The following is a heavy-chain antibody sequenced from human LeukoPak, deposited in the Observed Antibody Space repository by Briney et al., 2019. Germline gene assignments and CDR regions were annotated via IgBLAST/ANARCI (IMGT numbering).Heavy chain of an antibody. J-gene: IGHJ3*02. CDR2: IKQDEGER. CDR1: GFTFSSYW. D-gene: IGHD6-19*01. CDR3: ARDRSGYSSGWALDAFDI. Sequence: GGSLRLSCAASGFTFSSYWMGWIRQAPGKGLEWVANIKQDEGERYYMDSVKGRFTMSRDNAKNSLYLQMNSLRVEDTAVYYCARDRSGYSSGWALDAFDIWGQGAMVTVSS. V-gene: IGHV3-7*01.